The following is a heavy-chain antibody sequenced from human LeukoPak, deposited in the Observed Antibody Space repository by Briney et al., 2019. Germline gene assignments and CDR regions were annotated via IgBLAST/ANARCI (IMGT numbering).Heavy chain of an antibody. CDR3: AIERTLAARPAFDY. CDR2: INPNSGGT. V-gene: IGHV1-2*02. CDR1: GYSFNAYY. Sequence: ASVTVSCMDSGYSFNAYYMQWVRQAPGQGLEWMGWINPNSGGTNYAQKFQGRVTMTRDTSISTAYMELGRLRSDDTAMYYCAIERTLAARPAFDYWGQGTLVTVSS. D-gene: IGHD6-6*01. J-gene: IGHJ4*02.